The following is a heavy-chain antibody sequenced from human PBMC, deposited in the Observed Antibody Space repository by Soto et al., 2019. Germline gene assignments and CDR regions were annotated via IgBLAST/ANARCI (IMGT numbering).Heavy chain of an antibody. CDR2: IYPSDSDI. J-gene: IGHJ4*02. D-gene: IGHD2-15*01. CDR3: VRSGTSSGRFSDY. V-gene: IGHV5-51*01. Sequence: VESLKISGNGSGYTLSSYWIGWVRQMPGEGLEWMGVIYPSDSDIRYSPSFQGKVTISADKSITTAYLQWSSLKAADTAMYYCVRSGTSSGRFSDYWGQGTLVTVSS. CDR1: GYTLSSYW.